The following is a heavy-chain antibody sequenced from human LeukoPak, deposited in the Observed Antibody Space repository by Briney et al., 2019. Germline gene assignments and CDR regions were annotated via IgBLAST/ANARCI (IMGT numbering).Heavy chain of an antibody. J-gene: IGHJ3*02. CDR1: GFTVSDHY. Sequence: GGSLRLSCVASGFTVSDHYIDWVRQAPGKGLEWVGRNRDKSKSYTTDYAASVRGRFTISRDDSKNSLYLQMYSLKTEDTAVYFCTRPSYYDSRGYSTNGFDIWGQGTMVTVSS. CDR2: NRDKSKSYTT. V-gene: IGHV3-72*01. D-gene: IGHD3-22*01. CDR3: TRPSYYDSRGYSTNGFDI.